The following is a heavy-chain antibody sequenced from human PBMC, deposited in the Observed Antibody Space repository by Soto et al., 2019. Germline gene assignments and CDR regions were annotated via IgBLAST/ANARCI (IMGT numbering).Heavy chain of an antibody. J-gene: IGHJ4*02. CDR2: IYYSGST. Sequence: SETLSLTCTVSGGSISSGGYYWSWIRQHPGKGLEWIGYIYYSGSTYYNPSLKSRVTISVDTSKNQFSLKLSSVTAADTAVYYFARNTTSYANDYWGPGTLLTGST. CDR3: ARNTTSYANDY. CDR1: GGSISSGGYY. V-gene: IGHV4-31*03. D-gene: IGHD2-8*01.